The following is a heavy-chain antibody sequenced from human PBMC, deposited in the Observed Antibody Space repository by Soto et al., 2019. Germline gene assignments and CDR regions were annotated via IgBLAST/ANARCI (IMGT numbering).Heavy chain of an antibody. Sequence: ASVKVSCKASGYTFTSYGISWVRQAPGQGLKWMGWISAYNGNTNYAQKLQGRVTMTTDTSTSTAYMELRGLRSDDTAVYYCASGGYGDYTTYYYGMDVWGQGTTVTVSS. D-gene: IGHD4-17*01. CDR2: ISAYNGNT. CDR3: ASGGYGDYTTYYYGMDV. CDR1: GYTFTSYG. V-gene: IGHV1-18*01. J-gene: IGHJ6*02.